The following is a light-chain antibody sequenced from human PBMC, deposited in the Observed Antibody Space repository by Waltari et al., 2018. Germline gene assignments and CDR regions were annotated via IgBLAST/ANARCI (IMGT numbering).Light chain of an antibody. Sequence: QSVLTQPPSASVAPGPSVTISLPGSRTDIGAGQYVHCYQPLPGAAPKLLNYAFSNRPSGVPDRFYGSKSGTSASLAINGLQAEDEAVYYCQSYDSSLSAVFGGGTKVTVL. V-gene: IGLV1-40*01. J-gene: IGLJ3*02. CDR3: QSYDSSLSAV. CDR2: AFS. CDR1: RTDIGAGQY.